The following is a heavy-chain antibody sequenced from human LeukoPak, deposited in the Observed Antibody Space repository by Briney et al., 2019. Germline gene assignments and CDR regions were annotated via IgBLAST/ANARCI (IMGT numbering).Heavy chain of an antibody. V-gene: IGHV1-18*01. CDR3: AVTYVTYYYYMDV. CDR1: GYTFTGYG. J-gene: IGHJ6*03. CDR2: ISAYNGNT. Sequence: ASVKVSCKASGYTFTGYGISWVRQAPGQGLEWMGWISAYNGNTNYAQKLQGRVTMTTDTSTSTAYMELRSLRSDDTAVYYCAVTYVTYYYYMDVWGKGTTVTVSS. D-gene: IGHD3-16*01.